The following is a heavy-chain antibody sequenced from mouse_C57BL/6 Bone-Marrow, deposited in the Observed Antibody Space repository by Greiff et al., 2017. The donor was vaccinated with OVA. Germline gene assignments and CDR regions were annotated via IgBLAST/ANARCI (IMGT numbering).Heavy chain of an antibody. CDR1: GYAFTNYL. J-gene: IGHJ4*01. V-gene: IGHV1-54*01. D-gene: IGHD1-1*01. CDR2: INPGSGGT. CDR3: ARGTTPSMDY. Sequence: QVQLQQSGAELVRPGTSVKVSCKASGYAFTNYLIEWVKQRPGQGLEWIGVINPGSGGTNYNEKFKGKATLTADKSSSTAYMQLSSLTSEDSAVYFCARGTTPSMDYWGQGTSVTVSS.